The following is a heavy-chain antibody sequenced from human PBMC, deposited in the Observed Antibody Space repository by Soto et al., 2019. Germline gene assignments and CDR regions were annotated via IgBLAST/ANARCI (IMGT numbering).Heavy chain of an antibody. CDR2: TYYRSKWYN. V-gene: IGHV6-1*01. CDR3: ARDNLHGSGSYFYYYGMDV. Sequence: SQTLSLTCAISGDSVSSNSAAWNWIRQSPSRGLEWLGRTYYRSKWYNDYAVSVKSRITINPDTSKNQFSLQLNSVTPEDTAVYYCARDNLHGSGSYFYYYGMDVWGQGTTDTVSS. CDR1: GDSVSSNSAA. D-gene: IGHD3-10*01. J-gene: IGHJ6*02.